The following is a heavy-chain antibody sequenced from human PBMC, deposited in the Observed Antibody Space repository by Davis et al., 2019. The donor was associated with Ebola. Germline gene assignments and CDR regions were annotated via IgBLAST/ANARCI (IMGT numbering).Heavy chain of an antibody. V-gene: IGHV1-2*05. D-gene: IGHD4-17*01. CDR1: GYSFAAHY. CDR3: ARGHTYGRWDDWFDP. Sequence: AASVKVSCKASGYSFAAHYIHWVRQAPGQGLEWMGRINPNFGGKIYAQKFQDRVTLTIDTSINTAYMELDRLRSDDTDVYYCARGHTYGRWDDWFDPWGQGTLVTVSS. CDR2: INPNFGGK. J-gene: IGHJ5*02.